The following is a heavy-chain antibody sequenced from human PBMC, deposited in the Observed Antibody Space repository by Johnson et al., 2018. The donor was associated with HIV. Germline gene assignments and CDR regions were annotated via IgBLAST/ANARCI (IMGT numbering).Heavy chain of an antibody. V-gene: IGHV3-30*03. D-gene: IGHD2-8*01. J-gene: IGHJ3*02. CDR1: GFIFSDFG. CDR2: ISYDGSNK. Sequence: QVQLVESGGTVVQPGRSLRLSCAASGFIFSDFGMHWVRQAPGKGLEWVAVISYDGSNKHYAGSVKGRFTISRDNSKNTLFLQMNSLRPEDTAVYYCARGYCTYGVCYTKVDGFDIWGQGTMVTVSS. CDR3: ARGYCTYGVCYTKVDGFDI.